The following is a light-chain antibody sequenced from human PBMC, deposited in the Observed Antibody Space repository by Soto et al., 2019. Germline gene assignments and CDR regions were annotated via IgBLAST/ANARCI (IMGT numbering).Light chain of an antibody. V-gene: IGLV2-14*01. Sequence: QSVLAQPASVSGSPGQPITVSCTGTSSDIGGYSYVSWYQQRPGKAPKLILYDVSDRPSGLSSRFSGSKSGNTASLTISGLQAEDEADYYCSSYTTRSTYVFGTGTKVTVL. CDR3: SSYTTRSTYV. J-gene: IGLJ1*01. CDR1: SSDIGGYSY. CDR2: DVS.